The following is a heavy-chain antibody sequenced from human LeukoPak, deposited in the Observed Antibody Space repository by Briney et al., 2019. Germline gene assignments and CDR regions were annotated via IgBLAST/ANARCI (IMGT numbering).Heavy chain of an antibody. D-gene: IGHD4-17*01. CDR1: GFTFDDYA. CDR2: ISWNSGSR. Sequence: PGRSLRLSCAASGFTFDDYAMRWVRQAPGKGLEWVSGISWNSGSRGYADSVKGRFTISRDNAKNSLYLQMNSLRAEDTALYYCAKGTDDYGDYRIDYWGQGTLVTVSS. CDR3: AKGTDDYGDYRIDY. J-gene: IGHJ4*02. V-gene: IGHV3-9*01.